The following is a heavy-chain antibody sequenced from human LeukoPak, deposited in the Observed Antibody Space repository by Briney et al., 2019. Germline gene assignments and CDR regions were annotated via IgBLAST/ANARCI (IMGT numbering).Heavy chain of an antibody. V-gene: IGHV4-59*01. CDR1: GGSLNPFY. Sequence: SETLSLTCTVSGGSLNPFYWGWIRQPPGKGLEWIGYISYSGSTNYNPSLKSRVTISVDTSKNQFSLKLSSVTAADTAVYYCARGQKNYYGSGSFPHAVYYYYYYMDVWGKGTTVTVSS. CDR3: ARGQKNYYGSGSFPHAVYYYYYYMDV. J-gene: IGHJ6*03. D-gene: IGHD3-10*01. CDR2: ISYSGST.